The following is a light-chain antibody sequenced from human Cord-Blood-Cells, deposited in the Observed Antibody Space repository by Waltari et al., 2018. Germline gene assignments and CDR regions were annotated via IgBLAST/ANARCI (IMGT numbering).Light chain of an antibody. V-gene: IGLV2-14*01. Sequence: QSALTPPASVSGSPGQSITIACTGTSSDVGGYNYVSSYQQHPGKAPKLMIYEVSNRPSGVSNRFSGSKSGNTASLTISGLQAEDEADYYCSSYTSSSSFWVFGGGTKLTVL. J-gene: IGLJ3*02. CDR1: SSDVGGYNY. CDR3: SSYTSSSSFWV. CDR2: EVS.